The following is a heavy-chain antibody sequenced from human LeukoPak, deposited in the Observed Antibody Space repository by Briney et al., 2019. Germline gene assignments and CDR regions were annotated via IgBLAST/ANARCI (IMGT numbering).Heavy chain of an antibody. CDR1: GYTFTGYY. J-gene: IGHJ4*02. V-gene: IGHV1-2*02. D-gene: IGHD3-9*01. CDR2: INPNSGGT. Sequence: ASVKVSCKASGYTFTGYYMHWVRRAPGQGLEWMGWINPNSGGTNYAQKFQGRVTMTRDTSISTAYMELSRLRSDDTAVYYCARVPLEYYDILTGYYPPFDYWGQGTLVTVSS. CDR3: ARVPLEYYDILTGYYPPFDY.